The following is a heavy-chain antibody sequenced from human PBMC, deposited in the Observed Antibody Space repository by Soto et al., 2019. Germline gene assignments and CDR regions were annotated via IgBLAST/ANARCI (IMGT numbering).Heavy chain of an antibody. CDR3: TCEATDREVPGEMDA. V-gene: IGHV3-48*03. CDR1: GFSFRHYE. J-gene: IGHJ6*02. CDR2: ISGSEGTI. Sequence: EVQLVESGGGLVQRGGSLRLSCEASGFSFRHYEMNLVRQAAGKGLEGVSYISGSEGTIYYADSVKGRFTISRDNAKHSLYLQMNSLRAEDKSVYYCTCEATDREVPGEMDAWGQGTEVTVSS. D-gene: IGHD1-26*01.